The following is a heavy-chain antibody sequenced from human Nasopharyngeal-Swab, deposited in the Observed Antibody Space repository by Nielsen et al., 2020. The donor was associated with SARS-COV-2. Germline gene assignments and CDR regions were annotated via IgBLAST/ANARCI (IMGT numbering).Heavy chain of an antibody. CDR1: GYPFTSYW. CDR2: IAPRDSYT. CDR3: ARGRPASGGSAYYYYGMDV. J-gene: IGHJ6*02. V-gene: IGHV5-10-1*01. D-gene: IGHD1-26*01. Sequence: GESLNISWKGSGYPFTSYWIIWVRQLPGKGLEWLGRIAPRDSYTNYKPTFQGHVTISVDKPISTAYLHWSSLKASDTALYYCARGRPASGGSAYYYYGMDVWGQGTTVTVSS.